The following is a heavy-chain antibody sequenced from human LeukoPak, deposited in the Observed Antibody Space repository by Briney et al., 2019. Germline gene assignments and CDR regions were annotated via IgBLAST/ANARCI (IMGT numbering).Heavy chain of an antibody. Sequence: GGSLRLSCEASRFTFSTYVMSWVRQAPGKGLEWVSGISASGDNTYYADSVKGRFTISRDNSKNTLHLQMNSLRAEDTAVYYCAKGSGYDTDFDYWGQGTLATVSS. CDR3: AKGSGYDTDFDY. V-gene: IGHV3-23*01. CDR2: ISASGDNT. D-gene: IGHD3-9*01. CDR1: RFTFSTYV. J-gene: IGHJ4*02.